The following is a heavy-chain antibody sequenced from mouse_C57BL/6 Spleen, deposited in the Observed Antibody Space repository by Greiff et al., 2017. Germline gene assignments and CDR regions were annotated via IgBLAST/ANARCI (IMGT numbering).Heavy chain of an antibody. CDR2: IWRGGST. J-gene: IGHJ4*01. V-gene: IGHV2-2*01. CDR1: GFSLTSSG. Sequence: QVQLKQSGPGLVQPSQRLSITCTVSGFSLTSSGVHWVRQSPGKGLEWLGVIWRGGSTDYNAAFISRLSISKDNSKSQVFFKMNSLQADDTAIYYCARPYIRGYAMDYWGQGTSVTVSS. CDR3: ARPYIRGYAMDY. D-gene: IGHD1-3*01.